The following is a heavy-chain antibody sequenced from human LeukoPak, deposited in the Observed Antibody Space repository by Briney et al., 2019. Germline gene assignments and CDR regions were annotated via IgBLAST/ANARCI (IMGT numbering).Heavy chain of an antibody. J-gene: IGHJ4*02. CDR2: ISAYNGNT. CDR3: ARGESHYYDSSGYYPGY. Sequence: ASVKVSCKASGYTFTSYGISWVRQAPGQGLEWMGWISAYNGNTNYAQKLQGRVTMTRNTSISTAYMELSSLRSEDTAVYYCARGESHYYDSSGYYPGYWGQGTLVTVSS. D-gene: IGHD3-22*01. CDR1: GYTFTSYG. V-gene: IGHV1-18*01.